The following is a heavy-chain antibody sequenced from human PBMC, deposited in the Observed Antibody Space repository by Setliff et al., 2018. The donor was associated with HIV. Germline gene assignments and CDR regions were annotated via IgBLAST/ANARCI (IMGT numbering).Heavy chain of an antibody. Sequence: GSLRLSCAASGFTFSSYTMNWVRQAPGKGLDWVSYISSSGSTIYYADSVKGRFTVYRDNTKNSLYLQMNSLRAEDTAVYYCAREDQLLSGHYYYNGMDVWGQGTTVTVSS. V-gene: IGHV3-48*04. CDR2: ISSSGSTI. CDR3: AREDQLLSGHYYYNGMDV. J-gene: IGHJ6*02. CDR1: GFTFSSYT. D-gene: IGHD2-2*01.